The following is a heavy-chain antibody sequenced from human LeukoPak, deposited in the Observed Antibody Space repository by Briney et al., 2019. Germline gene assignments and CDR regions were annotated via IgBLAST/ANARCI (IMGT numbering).Heavy chain of an antibody. D-gene: IGHD5-18*01. CDR1: GGSISSSPYY. J-gene: IGHJ5*02. Sequence: PSETLSLTCTVSGGSISSSPYYWGWIRQPPGKGLEWIGSIYYSGTTHYNPSPESRVTISVDTSKNQFSLKLASVTAADTAIYYCAKGAGGFSYYNWFDPWGQGTLVTVSS. CDR3: AKGAGGFSYYNWFDP. V-gene: IGHV4-39*07. CDR2: IYYSGTT.